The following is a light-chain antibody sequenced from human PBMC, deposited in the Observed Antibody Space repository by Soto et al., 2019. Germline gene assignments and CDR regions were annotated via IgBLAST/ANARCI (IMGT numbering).Light chain of an antibody. CDR3: QQRSNWPWT. CDR1: QSVSSY. CDR2: DAS. V-gene: IGKV3-11*01. Sequence: EIVLTQSPATLSLSPLERGTLXCKASQSVSSYLAWYQQKPGQAPRLLIYDASNRATGIPARFSGSGSGTDFTLTISSLEPEDFAVYYCQQRSNWPWTFGQGTKVDIK. J-gene: IGKJ1*01.